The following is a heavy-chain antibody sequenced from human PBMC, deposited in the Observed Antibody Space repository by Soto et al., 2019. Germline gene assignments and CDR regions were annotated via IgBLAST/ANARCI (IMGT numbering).Heavy chain of an antibody. J-gene: IGHJ3*02. CDR2: ISGSGGGT. Sequence: EVLLLESGGGLVQPGGSLRLSCAASGFTFSNYAMSWVRQAPGKGLEWVSGISGSGGGTDYADSVKGRFAISRDNSKSTLYQQMNSPRDEDTAVYYCAKVGPYAFWSGYDSAFDIWGQGTMVTVSS. CDR1: GFTFSNYA. V-gene: IGHV3-23*01. D-gene: IGHD3-3*01. CDR3: AKVGPYAFWSGYDSAFDI.